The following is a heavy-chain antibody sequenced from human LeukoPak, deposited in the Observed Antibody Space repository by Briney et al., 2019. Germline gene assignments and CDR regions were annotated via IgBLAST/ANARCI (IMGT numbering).Heavy chain of an antibody. Sequence: SETLSLTCTVSGGSISSYYWSWIRQPAGKGLVWIGYIYYSGSTNYNPSLKSRVTISVDTSKNQFSLKLSSVTAADTAVYYCARGGSGWYPGGYYFDYWGQGTLVTVSS. J-gene: IGHJ4*02. D-gene: IGHD6-19*01. V-gene: IGHV4-59*01. CDR2: IYYSGST. CDR3: ARGGSGWYPGGYYFDY. CDR1: GGSISSYY.